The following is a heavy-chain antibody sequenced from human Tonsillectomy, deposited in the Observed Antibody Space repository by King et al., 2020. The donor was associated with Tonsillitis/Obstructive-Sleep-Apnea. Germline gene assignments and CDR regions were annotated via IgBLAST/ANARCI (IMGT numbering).Heavy chain of an antibody. CDR2: INHSGST. CDR3: ARGRNFMTTVTRVYYGMDV. J-gene: IGHJ6*02. D-gene: IGHD4-11*01. CDR1: GGSFSGYY. Sequence: HVQLPQWGAGLLKPSETLSLTCAVYGGSFSGYYWSWIRQPPGKGLEWIGEINHSGSTNYNPSLKSRVTISVDTSKNQFSLKLSSVTAADTAVYYCARGRNFMTTVTRVYYGMDVWGQGTTVTVSS. V-gene: IGHV4-34*01.